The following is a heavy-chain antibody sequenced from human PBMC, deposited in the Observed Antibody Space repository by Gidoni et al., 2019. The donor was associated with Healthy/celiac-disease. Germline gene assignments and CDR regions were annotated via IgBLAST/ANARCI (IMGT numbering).Heavy chain of an antibody. Sequence: QVQLQQWGAGLLKPLETLSLTCAVYGGSFSGYYWSWIRQPPGKGLEWIGEINHSGSTNYNPSLKSRVTISVDTSKNQFSLKLSSVTAADTAVYYCARGGVVPAAIRWFDPWGQGTLVTVSS. CDR3: ARGGVVPAAIRWFDP. J-gene: IGHJ5*02. CDR2: INHSGST. D-gene: IGHD2-2*02. V-gene: IGHV4-34*01. CDR1: GGSFSGYY.